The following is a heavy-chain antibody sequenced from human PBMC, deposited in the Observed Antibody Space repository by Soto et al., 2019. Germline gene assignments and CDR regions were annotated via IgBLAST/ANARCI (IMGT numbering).Heavy chain of an antibody. Sequence: GGSLRLSCAASGFTFSSYTMNWVRQAPGKGLEWVSSITSSSSYIYYADSVKGRFTISRDNAKNSLYLQMNSLRAEDTAVYYCARETIAVAGTASYGMDVWGQGTTVTVSS. CDR1: GFTFSSYT. D-gene: IGHD6-19*01. CDR2: ITSSSSYI. J-gene: IGHJ6*02. V-gene: IGHV3-21*01. CDR3: ARETIAVAGTASYGMDV.